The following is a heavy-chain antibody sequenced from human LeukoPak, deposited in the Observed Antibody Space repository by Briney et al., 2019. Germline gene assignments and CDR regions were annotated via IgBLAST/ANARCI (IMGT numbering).Heavy chain of an antibody. CDR1: GFTFSSYS. CDR2: ISSSSSYI. Sequence: GGSLRLSCAASGFTFSSYSMNWVRQAPGKGLEWVSSISSSSSYIYYADSVKGRFTISRDNAKKSLYVQMNSLRAEDTAVYYCARGNLYYDSSGFDYWGQGALVTVSS. CDR3: ARGNLYYDSSGFDY. V-gene: IGHV3-21*01. D-gene: IGHD3-22*01. J-gene: IGHJ4*02.